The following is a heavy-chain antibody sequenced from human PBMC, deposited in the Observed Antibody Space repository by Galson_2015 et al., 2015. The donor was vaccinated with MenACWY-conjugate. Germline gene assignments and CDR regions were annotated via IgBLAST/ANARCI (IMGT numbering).Heavy chain of an antibody. CDR3: AREDFYRCDY. V-gene: IGHV3-7*03. CDR2: IKEDGTDK. J-gene: IGHJ4*02. Sequence: SLRLSCAASGFTFSNYWMTWVRQAPGKGLEWLTKIKEDGTDKYYVHSVRGRFTISRDNAKNSLYLQMNSLRDDDTAVYYCAREDFYRCDYWGQGTLVTVSS. D-gene: IGHD2/OR15-2a*01. CDR1: GFTFSNYW.